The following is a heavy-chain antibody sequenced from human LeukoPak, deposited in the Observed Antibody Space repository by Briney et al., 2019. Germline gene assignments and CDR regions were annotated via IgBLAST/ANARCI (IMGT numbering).Heavy chain of an antibody. J-gene: IGHJ6*02. V-gene: IGHV3-33*01. CDR3: ARAGYGSGSYYAVDV. Sequence: GGSLRLSCAASGFTFSSYGMHWVRQAPGKGLEWVAVIWYDGSDKYYADSVKGRSTISRDNSKNSLYLQMNSLRAEDTAVYYCARAGYGSGSYYAVDVWGQGTTVTVSS. CDR2: IWYDGSDK. D-gene: IGHD3-10*01. CDR1: GFTFSSYG.